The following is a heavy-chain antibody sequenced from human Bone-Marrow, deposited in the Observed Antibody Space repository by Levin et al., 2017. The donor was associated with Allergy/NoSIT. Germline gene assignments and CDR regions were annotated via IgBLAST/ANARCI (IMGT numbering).Heavy chain of an antibody. Sequence: GESLKISCSASGFTFSSYAMHWVRQAPGKGLEYVSAISSNGGSTYYADSVKGRFTISRDNSKNTLYLQMSSLRAEDTAVYYCVKDLGYSGYERYDYWGQGTLVTVSS. CDR2: ISSNGGST. D-gene: IGHD5-12*01. J-gene: IGHJ4*02. CDR1: GFTFSSYA. CDR3: VKDLGYSGYERYDY. V-gene: IGHV3-64D*06.